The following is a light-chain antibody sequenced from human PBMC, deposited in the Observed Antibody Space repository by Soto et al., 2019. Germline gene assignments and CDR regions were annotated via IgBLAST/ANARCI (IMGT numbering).Light chain of an antibody. J-gene: IGLJ1*01. Sequence: QSVLTQPASVSGSPGQSITSSCTGSSSDVGSQNLVSWYQQHPRKAPKLIIYEGSRRPSGVSNRFSGSQSGNTASLTVSGLQAEDEADYYCCSFAAGNTYVFGSGTKVTVL. CDR1: SSDVGSQNL. CDR3: CSFAAGNTYV. CDR2: EGS. V-gene: IGLV2-23*01.